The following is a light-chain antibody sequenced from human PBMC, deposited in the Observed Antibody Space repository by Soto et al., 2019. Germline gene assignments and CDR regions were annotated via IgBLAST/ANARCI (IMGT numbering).Light chain of an antibody. CDR3: RSYAGTNTLVL. CDR2: DVN. CDR1: SSDIGGYNY. V-gene: IGLV2-14*01. J-gene: IGLJ2*01. Sequence: QSVLTQPASVSGSPGQSITISCTGTSSDIGGYNYVSWFQQHPGKAPKLIIYDVNNRPSGVSNRFSGSKSGTTASLAISGLQAEDEAEYFCRSYAGTNTLVLFGGGTKLTVL.